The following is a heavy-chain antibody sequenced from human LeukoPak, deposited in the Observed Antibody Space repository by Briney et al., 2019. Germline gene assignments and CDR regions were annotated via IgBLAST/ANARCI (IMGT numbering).Heavy chain of an antibody. J-gene: IGHJ4*01. Sequence: GGSLRLSCAASGFTFSSYEMNWVRQAPGKGLEWVSYISSSDSTIYYADSVKGRFTISRDNAKNTLYLQMNSLRAEDTAMYYCARAVYYSNYLGYWGQGTLVTVSS. CDR2: ISSSDSTI. CDR1: GFTFSSYE. D-gene: IGHD3-10*01. CDR3: ARAVYYSNYLGY. V-gene: IGHV3-48*03.